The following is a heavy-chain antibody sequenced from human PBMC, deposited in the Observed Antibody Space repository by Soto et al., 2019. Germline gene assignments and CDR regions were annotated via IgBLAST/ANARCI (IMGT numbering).Heavy chain of an antibody. D-gene: IGHD2-15*01. J-gene: IGHJ4*02. V-gene: IGHV3-48*02. Sequence: EVQLVESGGGLIQPGGSLRLSCSASEFIFNTYSMNWVRQAPGKGLEWVSYISGSSQTIFYADSVRGRFTISRDNANNSTYLQMVSLRDEDTAVYYCARTLSWRRGPFDSWGQGTLVTVSS. CDR2: ISGSSQTI. CDR1: EFIFNTYS. CDR3: ARTLSWRRGPFDS.